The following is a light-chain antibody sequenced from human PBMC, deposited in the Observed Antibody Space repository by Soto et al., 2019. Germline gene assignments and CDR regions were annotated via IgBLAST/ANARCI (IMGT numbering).Light chain of an antibody. Sequence: KYPATLSVSPGERATLSCRASQSVSSNLAWYQQKPGQAPRLLIYGASTRATGIPARFSGSGSGTEFTLTISSLQSEDCAGYYCQQETYWPRTFGQGTKV. J-gene: IGKJ1*01. CDR1: QSVSSN. CDR3: QQETYWPRT. CDR2: GAS. V-gene: IGKV3-15*01.